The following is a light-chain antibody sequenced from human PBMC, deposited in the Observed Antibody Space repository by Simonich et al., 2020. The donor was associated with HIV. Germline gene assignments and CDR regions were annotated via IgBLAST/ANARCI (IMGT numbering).Light chain of an antibody. J-gene: IGKJ1*01. Sequence: DIQMTQSPSTLSASVGDRVTITCRASQSINNWLAWYQQKPGKAPKLLIYKASSVESGVPSTFSGSGSGTEFTLTISSLQAEDVAVYYCQQYYSTPRTFGQGTKVEIK. CDR1: QSINNW. CDR3: QQYYSTPRT. V-gene: IGKV1-5*03. CDR2: KAS.